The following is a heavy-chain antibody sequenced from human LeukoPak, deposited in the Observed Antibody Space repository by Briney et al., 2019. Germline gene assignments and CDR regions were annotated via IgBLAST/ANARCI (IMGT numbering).Heavy chain of an antibody. J-gene: IGHJ4*02. Sequence: ASVKVSCKPSGYTPIDHYLHSVRAAPGQGLESLGWIDPDTGDTNYPQKFQGRLTMTRDTSSSTAYMELNRLRSDDTAVYYCARAGHNSNSGGYDFWGLGTLVTVSS. CDR3: ARAGHNSNSGGYDF. D-gene: IGHD3-22*01. V-gene: IGHV1-2*02. CDR1: GYTPIDHY. CDR2: IDPDTGDT.